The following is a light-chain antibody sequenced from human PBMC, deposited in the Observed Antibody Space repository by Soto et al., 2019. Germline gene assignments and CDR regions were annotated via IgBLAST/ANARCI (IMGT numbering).Light chain of an antibody. CDR1: QSVSSN. J-gene: IGKJ2*01. CDR2: GAS. Sequence: EIVMTQSPATLSVSPGDIATLSCRASQSVSSNLAWYQQKPGHAPRLLIYGASTRATGIPARFSGSGSGTEFTLTISSLQYEVCAVYDCQQYNNWPRTFGQGTKLEIK. CDR3: QQYNNWPRT. V-gene: IGKV3-15*01.